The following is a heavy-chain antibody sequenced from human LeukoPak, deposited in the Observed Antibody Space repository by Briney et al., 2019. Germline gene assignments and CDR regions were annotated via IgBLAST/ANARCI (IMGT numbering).Heavy chain of an antibody. V-gene: IGHV4-38-2*02. J-gene: IGHJ4*02. CDR1: GYSISSGYY. CDR2: IYHSGST. CDR3: ARDPSANVVVIAPDY. D-gene: IGHD2-21*01. Sequence: SETLSLTCVLYGYSISSGYYWGWIRQPPGKGLEWIGSIYHSGSTYYNPSLTSRVTISVDTSKNQFSLKLSSVTAADTAVYYCARDPSANVVVIAPDYWGQGTLVTVPS.